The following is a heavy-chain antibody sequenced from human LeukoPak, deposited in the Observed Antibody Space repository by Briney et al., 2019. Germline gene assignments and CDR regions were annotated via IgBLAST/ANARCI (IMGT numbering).Heavy chain of an antibody. CDR3: ARDYYGP. CDR2: IYSRGST. D-gene: IGHD3-22*01. V-gene: IGHV3-66*01. J-gene: IGHJ5*02. Sequence: GSLMLSCAASAFTFSNNYMRWVRQAPGKGLEWVSSIYSRGSTSYLDSVKGRFTISRDNSKNTLFLQMNSLRVEDTAVYYCARDYYGPWGQGTLVTVSS. CDR1: AFTFSNNY.